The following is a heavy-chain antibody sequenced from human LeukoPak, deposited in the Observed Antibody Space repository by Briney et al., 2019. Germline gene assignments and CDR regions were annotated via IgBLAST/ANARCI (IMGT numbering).Heavy chain of an antibody. D-gene: IGHD3-22*01. V-gene: IGHV4-39*01. CDR1: GGSISSSSYY. J-gene: IGHJ4*02. CDR2: IYYSGST. Sequence: WETLSLTCTVSGGSISSSSYYWGWVRQPPGKGLEWIGSIYYSGSTYYNPSLRRRVTISVDTSNNQYSLKQSSLTAAATAVYYWARLPRFGSGYFGYWGQGTLVTVSP. CDR3: ARLPRFGSGYFGY.